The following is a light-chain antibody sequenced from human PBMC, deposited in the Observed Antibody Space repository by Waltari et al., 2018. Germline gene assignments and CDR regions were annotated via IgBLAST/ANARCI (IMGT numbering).Light chain of an antibody. J-gene: IGLJ1*01. CDR2: DSN. V-gene: IGLV1-44*01. Sequence: QSVLTQPPSASGTPGQRVTISCSGSSPNIGRRPVNWYQQFPGTTPKLLIHDSNQRPSGVPDRFSGSKSGTSASLAISGLQSEDEADYYCVAWDVSLSGYVFGTGTKVTVL. CDR1: SPNIGRRP. CDR3: VAWDVSLSGYV.